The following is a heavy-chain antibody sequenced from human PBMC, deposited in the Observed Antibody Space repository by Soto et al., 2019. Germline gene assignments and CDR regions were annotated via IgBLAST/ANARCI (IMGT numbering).Heavy chain of an antibody. Sequence: QVQLVESGGGVVQPGRSLRLSCAASGFTFRTYGMHWVRQAPGKGLEWLAVISNNGINKYYADSVKGRFTISRDNSXXXXXXXXNSLRXEXTXXXXXXXXXXXXXXXXNFYY. CDR2: ISNNGINK. V-gene: IGHV3-30*03. CDR1: GFTFRTYG. J-gene: IGHJ6*01. CDR3: XXXXXXXXXXXNFYY.